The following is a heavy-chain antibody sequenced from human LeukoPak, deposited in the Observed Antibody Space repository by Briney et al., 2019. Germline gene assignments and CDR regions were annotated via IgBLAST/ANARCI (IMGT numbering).Heavy chain of an antibody. Sequence: GGSLRLSCAASGFTFSNYVMSWVRQAPGKGLEWVSSISGSGGSTYYADSVKGRFTISRDNSKNTLYLQMNSLRVEDTAVYYCAEEVGNTYPTFDNCGQGTLVTVSS. CDR2: ISGSGGST. V-gene: IGHV3-23*01. CDR1: GFTFSNYV. D-gene: IGHD1-26*01. J-gene: IGHJ4*02. CDR3: AEEVGNTYPTFDN.